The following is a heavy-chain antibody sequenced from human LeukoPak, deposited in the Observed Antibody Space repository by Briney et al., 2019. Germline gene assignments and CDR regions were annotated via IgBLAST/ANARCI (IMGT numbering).Heavy chain of an antibody. Sequence: SVKVSCKASGGTFSSYAISWVRQAPGQGLEWMGRIIPILGIANYAQKFQGRVTITADKSTSTAYMELSSLRSEDTAVYYCARDRAPFRELHYYGMDVWGQGTTVTVSS. J-gene: IGHJ6*02. D-gene: IGHD1-26*01. CDR2: IIPILGIA. CDR3: ARDRAPFRELHYYGMDV. CDR1: GGTFSSYA. V-gene: IGHV1-69*04.